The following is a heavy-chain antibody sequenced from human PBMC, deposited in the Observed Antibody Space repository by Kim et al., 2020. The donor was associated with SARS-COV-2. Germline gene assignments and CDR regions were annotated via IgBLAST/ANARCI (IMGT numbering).Heavy chain of an antibody. CDR3: ARAGRLKPKMSSIAVAGTFDP. CDR2: IYYSGST. J-gene: IGHJ5*02. D-gene: IGHD6-19*01. V-gene: IGHV4-31*03. CDR1: GGSISSGGYY. Sequence: SETLSLTCTVSGGSISSGGYYWSWIRQHPGKGLEWIGYIYYSGSTYYNPSLKSRVTISVDTSKNQFSLKLSSVTAADTAVYYCARAGRLKPKMSSIAVAGTFDPWGQGTLVTVSS.